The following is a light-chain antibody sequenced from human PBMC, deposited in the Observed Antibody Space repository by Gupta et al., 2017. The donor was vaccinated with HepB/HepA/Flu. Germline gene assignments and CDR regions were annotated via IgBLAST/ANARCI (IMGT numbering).Light chain of an antibody. CDR2: GAS. CDR3: LQESSSPIT. V-gene: IGKV3-20*01. J-gene: IGKJ5*01. CDR1: QSVSSRY. Sequence: EVVLTQPPSPLSLPPGERSTHSCRASQSVSSRYLAWYQQKPGQAPRLLIYGASSRANGFPDRFSGSGSGTEFTLTISRREPEDFAVYYCLQESSSPITFGPGTQVELK.